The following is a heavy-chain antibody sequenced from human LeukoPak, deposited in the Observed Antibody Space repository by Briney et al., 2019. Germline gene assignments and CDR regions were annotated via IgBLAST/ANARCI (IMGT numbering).Heavy chain of an antibody. CDR3: AREGDYYDSSGYPRYFDL. V-gene: IGHV3-66*01. CDR1: GFTVSSNY. CDR2: IYSGGST. Sequence: GGSLRLSCAASGFTVSSNYMSWVRQAPGKGLEWVSVIYSGGSTYYADSVKGRFTISRDNSKNTLYLQMNSLRAEDTAVYYCAREGDYYDSSGYPRYFDLWGRGTLVTVSS. D-gene: IGHD3-22*01. J-gene: IGHJ2*01.